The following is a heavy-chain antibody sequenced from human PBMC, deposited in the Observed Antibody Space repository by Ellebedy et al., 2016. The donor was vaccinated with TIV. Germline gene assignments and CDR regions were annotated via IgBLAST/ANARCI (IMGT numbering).Heavy chain of an antibody. D-gene: IGHD1-26*01. V-gene: IGHV4-59*01. J-gene: IGHJ4*02. Sequence: MPSETLSLTCAVSGGSISTYYWSWIRQPPGKGLEWIGNIYYSGSTHYNPPLKSRVTISLDTSRNQFSLKLSSVTAADTAVYYCARDPGGSYPLFDYWGQGTLVTVSS. CDR2: IYYSGST. CDR1: GGSISTYY. CDR3: ARDPGGSYPLFDY.